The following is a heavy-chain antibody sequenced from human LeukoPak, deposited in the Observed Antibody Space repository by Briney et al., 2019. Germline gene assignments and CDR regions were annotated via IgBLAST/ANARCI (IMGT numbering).Heavy chain of an antibody. J-gene: IGHJ4*02. V-gene: IGHV4-39*07. CDR1: GGSISSTTYY. D-gene: IGHD2-15*01. Sequence: SETLSLTCTVSGGSISSTTYYWGWIRRPPGKGLEWIGSIYYSGSTYYNPSLKSRVTVSVDTSKNQFSLKLTSVTAADTAVYYCATAPGGGYPYYFDYWGQGILVTISS. CDR2: IYYSGST. CDR3: ATAPGGGYPYYFDY.